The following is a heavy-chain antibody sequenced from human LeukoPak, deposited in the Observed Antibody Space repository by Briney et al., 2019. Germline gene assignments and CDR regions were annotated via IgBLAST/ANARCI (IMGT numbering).Heavy chain of an antibody. V-gene: IGHV3-23*01. Sequence: GGSLRLSCAASGFTFSSYSMNWVRQAPGKGLEWVSGISESGGGTFYADSAKGRFTISRDNSKNTLFLQMNSLRSEDTAVYYCAKVGIGWVAFENWGQGTQVTVSS. CDR1: GFTFSSYS. CDR3: AKVGIGWVAFEN. CDR2: ISESGGGT. D-gene: IGHD1-1*01. J-gene: IGHJ4*02.